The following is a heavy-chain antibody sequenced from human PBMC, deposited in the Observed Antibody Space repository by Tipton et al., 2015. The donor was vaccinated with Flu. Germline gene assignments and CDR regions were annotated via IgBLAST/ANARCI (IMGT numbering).Heavy chain of an antibody. Sequence: SLTCTVSGGSISSYYWSWIRQPPGKGLEWIGYIYYSGSTNYNPSLKSRVTISVDTSKNQFSLKLSSVTAADTAVYYCARGSLRRRVFDYWGQGTLVTVSS. V-gene: IGHV4-59*01. CDR1: GGSISSYY. CDR3: ARGSLRRRVFDY. CDR2: IYYSGST. J-gene: IGHJ4*02. D-gene: IGHD5/OR15-5a*01.